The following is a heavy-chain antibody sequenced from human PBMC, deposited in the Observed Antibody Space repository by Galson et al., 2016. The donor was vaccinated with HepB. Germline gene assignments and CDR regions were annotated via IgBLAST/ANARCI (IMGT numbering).Heavy chain of an antibody. CDR2: ISYGSDTK. CDR1: GYTFSSSA. J-gene: IGHJ6*02. V-gene: IGHV3-48*02. D-gene: IGHD2-21*02. Sequence: SLRLSCAGSGYTFSSSAMNWVRQAPGKGLEWISHISYGSDTKLYADSVKGRFTISRDNVKRSLYLQMNSLRDEDTAVYYCARIMVGTNRGAEHYYYAMDVWGRGTRVTVSS. CDR3: ARIMVGTNRGAEHYYYAMDV.